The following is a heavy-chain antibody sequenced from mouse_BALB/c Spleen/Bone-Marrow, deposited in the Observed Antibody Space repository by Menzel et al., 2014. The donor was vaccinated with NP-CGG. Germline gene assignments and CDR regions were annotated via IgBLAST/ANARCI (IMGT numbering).Heavy chain of an antibody. CDR3: ARNYDGAMDY. J-gene: IGHJ4*01. CDR2: IRNKANGYTT. CDR1: GFTFTDYY. V-gene: IGHV7-3*02. D-gene: IGHD2-12*01. Sequence: DVQLVESGGGLVQPGGSLRLSCATSGFTFTDYYMSWVRQPPGKALEWLVFIRNKANGYTTEYSASVKGRFTISRDNSQSILYLQMNTLRAEDSATYYCARNYDGAMDYWGQGTSVTVSS.